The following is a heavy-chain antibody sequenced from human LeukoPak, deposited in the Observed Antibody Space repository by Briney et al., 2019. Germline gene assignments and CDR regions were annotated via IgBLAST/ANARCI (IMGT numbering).Heavy chain of an antibody. CDR1: GFTFSSCE. V-gene: IGHV3-48*03. Sequence: GGSLRLSCAASGFTFSSCEMNWVRQAPGKGLEWVSYISSSGSTIYYADSVKGRFTISRDNAKNSLYLQMDSLRADDTAVYYCATSDDLWSGMDNWGQGTLVTVSS. J-gene: IGHJ4*02. CDR2: ISSSGSTI. CDR3: ATSDDLWSGMDN. D-gene: IGHD3-3*01.